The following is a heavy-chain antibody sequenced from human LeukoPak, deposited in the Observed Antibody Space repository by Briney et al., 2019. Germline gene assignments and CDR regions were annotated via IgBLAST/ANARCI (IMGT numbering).Heavy chain of an antibody. V-gene: IGHV3-49*04. CDR2: IRSKAYGGTT. CDR1: GFTFGDYA. CDR3: TRVGYGSGSYYKYYYYYGMDV. Sequence: GRSLRLSCTASGFTFGDYAMSWVRQAPGKGLEWVGFIRSKAYGGTTEYAASVKGRFTISRDDSKSIAYLQMNSLKTEDTAVYYCTRVGYGSGSYYKYYYYYGMDVWGKGTTVTVSS. J-gene: IGHJ6*04. D-gene: IGHD3-10*01.